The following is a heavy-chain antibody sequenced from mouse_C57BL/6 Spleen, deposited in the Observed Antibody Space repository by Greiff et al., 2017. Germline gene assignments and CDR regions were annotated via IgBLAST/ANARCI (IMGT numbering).Heavy chain of an antibody. CDR3: TRSGYYGSSPWFAY. V-gene: IGHV1-5*01. CDR2: IYPGNSDT. CDR1: GYTFTSYW. Sequence: VQLQQSGTVLARPGASVKMSCKTSGYTFTSYWMHWVKKRPGQGLEWIGAIYPGNSDTSYNQKFKGKAKMTAVTSASPAYMELSSLTNEDSAFYYCTRSGYYGSSPWFAYWGQGTLVTVSA. D-gene: IGHD1-1*01. J-gene: IGHJ3*01.